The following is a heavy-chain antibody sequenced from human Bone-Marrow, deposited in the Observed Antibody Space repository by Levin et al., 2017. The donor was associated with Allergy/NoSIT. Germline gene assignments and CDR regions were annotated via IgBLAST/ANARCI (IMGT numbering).Heavy chain of an antibody. Sequence: ASVKVSCKASGYSFTGYYMHWVRQAPGQGLEWMGRINPNSGDTNYAQKFQGRVTMTRDTSISTVYMELTGLRSDDTAVYYCASYGSGSFDYWGQGTLVTVSS. D-gene: IGHD3-10*01. CDR3: ASYGSGSFDY. V-gene: IGHV1-2*06. CDR1: GYSFTGYY. J-gene: IGHJ4*02. CDR2: INPNSGDT.